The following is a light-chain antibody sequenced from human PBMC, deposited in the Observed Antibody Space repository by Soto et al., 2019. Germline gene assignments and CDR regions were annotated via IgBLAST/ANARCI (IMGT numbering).Light chain of an antibody. J-gene: IGKJ1*01. CDR2: DVS. CDR3: HQRRDWPRT. Sequence: DIVLTQSPATLSLSPGERATLSCRASQSVDTYLVWYQHKPGQAPRLLIHDVSNRATGIPPRFSGSGSGTDCTLTISSLEPEDFAVYYCHQRRDWPRTFGQGTKVEIK. V-gene: IGKV3-11*01. CDR1: QSVDTY.